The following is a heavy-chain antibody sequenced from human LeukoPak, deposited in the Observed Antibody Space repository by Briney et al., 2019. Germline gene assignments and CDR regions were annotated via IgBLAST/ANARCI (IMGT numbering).Heavy chain of an antibody. V-gene: IGHV3-66*01. J-gene: IGHJ5*02. CDR3: AREWYDYGGNSHRFDP. CDR1: GFTVSSNY. Sequence: PGGSLRLSCAASGFTVSSNYMSWVRQAPGKGLEWVSVIYSGGSTYYADSVKGRFTISRDNSKNTLYLQMNSLRAEDTAVYYCAREWYDYGGNSHRFDPWGQGTLVTVSS. D-gene: IGHD4-23*01. CDR2: IYSGGST.